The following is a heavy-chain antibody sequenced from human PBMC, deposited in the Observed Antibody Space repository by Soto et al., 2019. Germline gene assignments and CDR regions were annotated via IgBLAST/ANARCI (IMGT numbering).Heavy chain of an antibody. CDR2: IHYSGAT. CDR3: ARDPRSYYDSSGYFDY. Sequence: QVQLQESGPGLVKPSQTLSLSCTVSGGSISNGDYYWSWIRQHPGKGLEWIGYIHYSGATYYHPSLKSRVTISVDTSKNQFSLKLNSVTAAVTAVYYCARDPRSYYDSSGYFDYWGQGTLVTVSS. V-gene: IGHV4-31*03. D-gene: IGHD3-22*01. J-gene: IGHJ4*02. CDR1: GGSISNGDYY.